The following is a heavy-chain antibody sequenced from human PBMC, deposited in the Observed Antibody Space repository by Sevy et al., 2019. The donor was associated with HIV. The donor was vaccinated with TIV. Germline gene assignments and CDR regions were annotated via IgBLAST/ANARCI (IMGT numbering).Heavy chain of an antibody. CDR2: ISYDGSNK. CDR3: ARDLSVGATHFDY. D-gene: IGHD1-26*01. CDR1: GFTFSSYA. J-gene: IGHJ4*02. Sequence: GGFLRLSCAASGFTFSSYAMHWVRQAPGKGLEWMAVISYDGSNKYYADSVKVRFTISRDNSKNTLYLQMNSLRAEDTSEYYCARDLSVGATHFDYWGQGTLVTVSS. V-gene: IGHV3-30-3*01.